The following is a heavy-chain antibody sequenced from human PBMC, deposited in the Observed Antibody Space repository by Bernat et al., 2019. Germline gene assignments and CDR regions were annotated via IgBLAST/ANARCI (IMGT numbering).Heavy chain of an antibody. D-gene: IGHD1-1*01. CDR2: IRSKAYGGTT. Sequence: EVQLVESGGGLVQPGRSLRLSCTASGFTFGDYAMSWVRQAPGKGLEWVGFIRSKAYGGTTEYAASVKGRFTISRDDSKNSLYLQMNSLKTEDTAVYYCARATGTGPDYYYYMDVWGKGTTVTVSS. CDR1: GFTFGDYA. V-gene: IGHV3-49*04. J-gene: IGHJ6*03. CDR3: ARATGTGPDYYYYMDV.